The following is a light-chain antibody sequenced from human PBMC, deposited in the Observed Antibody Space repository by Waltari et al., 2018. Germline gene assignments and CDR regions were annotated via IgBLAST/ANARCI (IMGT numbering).Light chain of an antibody. CDR2: KVS. V-gene: IGKV2-30*02. CDR3: MRGTHWPYT. J-gene: IGKJ2*01. CDR1: QSLVHSDDNIY. Sequence: DVVMTQSPLSLPVTLGQPASISCRSSQSLVHSDDNIYLNWFQQRPGQSPRRLIYKVSNRDSGVPDRFSGSGSGSDFILKISRVEAEDVGVYYCMRGTHWPYTFGQGTWLEIK.